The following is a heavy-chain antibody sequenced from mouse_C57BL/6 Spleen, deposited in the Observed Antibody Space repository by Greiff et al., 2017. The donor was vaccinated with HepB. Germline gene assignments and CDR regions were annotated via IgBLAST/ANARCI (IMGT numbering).Heavy chain of an antibody. CDR3: ARRQLRLRYAMDY. D-gene: IGHD3-2*02. V-gene: IGHV1-26*01. J-gene: IGHJ4*01. CDR1: GYTFTDYY. CDR2: INPNNGGT. Sequence: VQLQQSGPELVKPGASVKISCKASGYTFTDYYMNWVKQSHGKSLEWIGDINPNNGGTSYNQKFKGKATLTVDKSSSTAYMELRSLTSEDSAVYYCARRQLRLRYAMDYGGQGTSVTVSS.